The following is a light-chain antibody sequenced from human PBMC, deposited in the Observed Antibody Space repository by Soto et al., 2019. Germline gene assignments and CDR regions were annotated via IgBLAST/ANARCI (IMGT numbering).Light chain of an antibody. CDR1: ETIKKNY. CDR3: QQYAESPIT. Sequence: EIVLTQSPGSLSLSPGEGSTLSCRASETIKKNYLAWYQQQPGQAPRLLIYAASRRATGIPDRFSGGGSGTDFTLTISRLKPEDIAVFYCQQYAESPITFGQGTRLEI. J-gene: IGKJ5*01. CDR2: AAS. V-gene: IGKV3-20*01.